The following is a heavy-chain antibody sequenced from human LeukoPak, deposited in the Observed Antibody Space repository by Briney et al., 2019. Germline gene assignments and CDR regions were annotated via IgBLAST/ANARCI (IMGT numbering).Heavy chain of an antibody. CDR1: GGTFSTYS. D-gene: IGHD2-15*01. J-gene: IGHJ4*02. CDR3: ASLLSSRPDY. V-gene: IGHV1-69*02. CDR2: IIPILGVP. Sequence: GASVKVSCKASGGTFSTYSITWVRQAPGQGLEWMGRIIPILGVPNYAQKFQGRLTITADKSTSTAYMDLSSLRSEDTAVYYCASLLSSRPDYWGQGTLVTVSS.